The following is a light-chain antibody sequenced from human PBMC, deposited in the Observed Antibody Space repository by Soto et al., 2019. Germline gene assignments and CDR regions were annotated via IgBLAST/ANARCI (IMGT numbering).Light chain of an antibody. V-gene: IGLV2-14*01. CDR3: SSYTTSSTYV. CDR2: EVA. J-gene: IGLJ1*01. CDR1: STDVDRYNY. Sequence: QSVLTQPASVSGSPGQPITISCTGTSTDVDRYNYVSWYQQHPGKAKKLKIYEVANRPSGVSNSFSGSKSGITASLTIYKLQAEDEADYYCSSYTTSSTYVFGTGTKVTVL.